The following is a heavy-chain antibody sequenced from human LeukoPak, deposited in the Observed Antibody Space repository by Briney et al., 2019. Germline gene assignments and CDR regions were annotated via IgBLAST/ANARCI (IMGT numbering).Heavy chain of an antibody. CDR3: TKGSISSRPYYFDY. D-gene: IGHD6-6*01. CDR2: ITDTGGDT. J-gene: IGHJ4*02. CDR1: GFTFSGYA. Sequence: GGSLRLSWAASGFTFSGYAMGWVRQARGKGLEWVSDITDTGGDTYHADCVKGRLTISRDNSKDTLYLQMISLKAQDTALYYCTKGSISSRPYYFDYWGQGTLVTVSS. V-gene: IGHV3-23*01.